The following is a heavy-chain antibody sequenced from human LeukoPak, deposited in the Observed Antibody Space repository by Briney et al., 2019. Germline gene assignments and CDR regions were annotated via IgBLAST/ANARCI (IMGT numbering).Heavy chain of an antibody. CDR1: GGSISSYY. J-gene: IGHJ6*03. V-gene: IGHV4-59*01. CDR3: ARGMTQGYYYYYYYMDV. CDR2: IYYSGST. Sequence: SETLSLTCTVSGGSISSYYWSWIRQPPGKGLEWIGYIYYSGSTNYNPSLKSRVTISVDTSKNQFSLKLSSVTAADTAVYYCARGMTQGYYYYYYYMDVWGKGTTVTVSS.